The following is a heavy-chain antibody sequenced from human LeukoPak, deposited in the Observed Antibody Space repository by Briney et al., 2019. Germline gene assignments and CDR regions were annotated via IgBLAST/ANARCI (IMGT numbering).Heavy chain of an antibody. J-gene: IGHJ6*03. CDR3: ARDGAAMVTWPYYYYYYMDV. CDR1: GFNFNTYW. D-gene: IGHD5-18*01. Sequence: GGSLRLSCAASGFNFNTYWMSWVRQVPGKGLEWVANINQDGTEKYYLDSVKGRFTISRDNAKNSLYLQMNSLRAEDTAVYYCARDGAAMVTWPYYYYYYMDVWGKGTTVTVSS. V-gene: IGHV3-7*01. CDR2: INQDGTEK.